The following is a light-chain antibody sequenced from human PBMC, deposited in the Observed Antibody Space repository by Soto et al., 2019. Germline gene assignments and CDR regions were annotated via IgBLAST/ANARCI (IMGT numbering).Light chain of an antibody. CDR1: SSNIGINT. V-gene: IGLV1-44*01. CDR3: ATWDDSLAVHV. Sequence: QPVLTQPPSASGTPGQTITISCSGGSSNIGINTVNWYEHLPGTAPRLLIYGNNQRPSGVPDRFSGSKSGTSASLAISGLQSEDEGHYYCATWDDSLAVHVFGTGTKVTVL. J-gene: IGLJ1*01. CDR2: GNN.